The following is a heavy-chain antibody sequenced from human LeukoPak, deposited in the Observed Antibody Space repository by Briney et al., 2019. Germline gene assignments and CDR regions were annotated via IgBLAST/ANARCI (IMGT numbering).Heavy chain of an antibody. D-gene: IGHD3-22*01. CDR1: GFTFSSYD. CDR3: ARGSYDSSGYILDY. Sequence: GGSLRLSCAASGFTFSSYDMHWVRQATGRGLEWVSAIGTAGDTYYPGSVKGRFTISRENAKNSLYLQMNSPRAGDTAVYYCARGSYDSSGYILDYWGQGTLVTVSS. J-gene: IGHJ4*02. CDR2: IGTAGDT. V-gene: IGHV3-13*04.